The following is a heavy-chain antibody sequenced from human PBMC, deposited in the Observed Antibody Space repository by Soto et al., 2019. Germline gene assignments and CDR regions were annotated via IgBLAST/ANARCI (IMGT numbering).Heavy chain of an antibody. CDR1: GYTFSNYD. V-gene: IGHV1-8*01. J-gene: IGHJ4*02. Sequence: QVQLVQSGAELKKPGASVKVSCKASGYTFSNYDMNWVRQATGQGPEWIGWVNPNNGDTGYAQKFKGRVTMTTDISTTTAYMELTSLRSEDKAIYYCAKVSRKGSAIDFDYWGQGTLITVSS. CDR3: AKVSRKGSAIDFDY. CDR2: VNPNNGDT. D-gene: IGHD3-10*01.